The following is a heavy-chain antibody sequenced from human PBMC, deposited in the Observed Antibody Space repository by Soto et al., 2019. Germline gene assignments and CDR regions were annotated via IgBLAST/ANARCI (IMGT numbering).Heavy chain of an antibody. CDR2: INPSGGST. CDR1: GYTFSSYY. J-gene: IGHJ4*02. CDR3: ARPYNSSGYDGTY. D-gene: IGHD6-13*01. Sequence: QVQLVQSGAEVKKPGASVKVSGKASGYTFSSYYMHWVRQAPGQGLEWMGIINPSGGSTSYAQKFPGRVTMTRDTSTSTVYMELSSLRSEDTAVYYCARPYNSSGYDGTYWGQGTLVTVSS. V-gene: IGHV1-46*01.